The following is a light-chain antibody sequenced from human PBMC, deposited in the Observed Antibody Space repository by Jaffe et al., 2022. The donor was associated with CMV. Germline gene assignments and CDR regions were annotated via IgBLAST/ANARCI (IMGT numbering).Light chain of an antibody. CDR2: DVS. CDR1: SSDVGGYNY. Sequence: QSALTQPASVSGSPGQSITISCTGTSSDVGGYNYVSWYQQHPGTAPKLVIYDVSNRPSGVSNRFSGSKSGNTASLTISGLQAEDEAEYYCCSYTSSSTFEVFGGGTKLTVL. J-gene: IGLJ3*02. CDR3: CSYTSSSTFEV. V-gene: IGLV2-14*03.